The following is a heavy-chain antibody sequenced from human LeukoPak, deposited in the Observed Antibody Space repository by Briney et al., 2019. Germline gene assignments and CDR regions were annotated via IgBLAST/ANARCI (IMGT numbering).Heavy chain of an antibody. Sequence: PGGSLRLSCAASGFTFSSYSMDWVRQAPGKGLEWVSSISSSSCYIYYADSVKGRFTISRDNAKNSLYLQMNSLRAEDTAVYYCARVVPAASYGMDVWGKGTTVTVSS. CDR3: ARVVPAASYGMDV. CDR1: GFTFSSYS. D-gene: IGHD2-2*01. J-gene: IGHJ6*04. V-gene: IGHV3-21*01. CDR2: ISSSSCYI.